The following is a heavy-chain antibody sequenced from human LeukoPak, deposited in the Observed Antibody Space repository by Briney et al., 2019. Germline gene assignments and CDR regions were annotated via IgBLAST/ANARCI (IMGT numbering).Heavy chain of an antibody. CDR3: ARAVVPAAIQI. CDR2: IYYSGST. D-gene: IGHD2-2*01. J-gene: IGHJ4*02. V-gene: IGHV4-59*12. CDR1: GGSISSYY. Sequence: PSETLSLTCTVSGGSISSYYWSWIRQPPGKGLEWIGYIYYSGSTNYNPSLKSRVTISVDTSKNQFSLKLSSVTAADTAVYYCARAVVPAAIQIWGQGTLVTVSS.